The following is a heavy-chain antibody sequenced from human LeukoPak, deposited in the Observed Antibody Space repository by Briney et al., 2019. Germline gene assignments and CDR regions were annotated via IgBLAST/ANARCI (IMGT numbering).Heavy chain of an antibody. CDR3: AKATLTNILLQGVAFDM. D-gene: IGHD2-8*01. J-gene: IGHJ3*02. CDR1: GFTFSSFG. CDR2: ISNDGTIK. V-gene: IGHV3-30*18. Sequence: PGGSLRLSCAASGFTFSSFGMHWVRQAPGKGLEWVAVISNDGTIKDYVRLVEGRFTISRDNSKNTLYLQMNSLRVEDTAVYYCAKATLTNILLQGVAFDMWGQGTMVTVSS.